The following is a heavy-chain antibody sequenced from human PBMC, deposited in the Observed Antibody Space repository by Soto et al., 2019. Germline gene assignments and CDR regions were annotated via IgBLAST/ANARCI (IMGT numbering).Heavy chain of an antibody. V-gene: IGHV4-61*01. D-gene: IGHD2-2*02. CDR2: IYYSGST. CDR1: GGSVSSGSYY. J-gene: IGHJ6*02. CDR3: ARGVVVVPAAIRDYYYGMDV. Sequence: SETLSLTCTVSGGSVSSGSYYWSWIRQPPGKGLEWIGYIYYSGSTNYNPSLKSRVTISVDTSKNQSSLKLSSVTAADTAVYYCARGVVVVPAAIRDYYYGMDVWGQGTTVTVSS.